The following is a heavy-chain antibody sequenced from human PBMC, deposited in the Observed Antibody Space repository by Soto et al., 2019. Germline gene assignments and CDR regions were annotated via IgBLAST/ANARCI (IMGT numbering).Heavy chain of an antibody. CDR3: AKDISDYYGSGSYYYYYYGMDV. CDR1: GFTFDDYA. Sequence: GGSLRLSCAASGFTFDDYAMHWVRQAPGKGLEWVSLISWDGGSTYYADSVKGRFTISRDNSKNSLYLQMNSLRAEDTALYYCAKDISDYYGSGSYYYYYYGMDVWGQGTTVTVYS. V-gene: IGHV3-43D*03. D-gene: IGHD3-10*01. CDR2: ISWDGGST. J-gene: IGHJ6*02.